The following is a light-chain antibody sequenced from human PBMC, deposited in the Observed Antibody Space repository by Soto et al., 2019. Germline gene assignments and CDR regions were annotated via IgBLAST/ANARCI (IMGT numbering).Light chain of an antibody. Sequence: EIVLTQSPGTLYLSPGERATLSCRASQSVSSSYLAWYPQKAGQAPRLLNDGSSSRATGIPGRFSGSGSGTDFTLTISRLEPEDFAAYYCQQYGSSSYTLGQGTKLEIK. CDR3: QQYGSSSYT. CDR2: GSS. CDR1: QSVSSSY. J-gene: IGKJ2*01. V-gene: IGKV3-20*01.